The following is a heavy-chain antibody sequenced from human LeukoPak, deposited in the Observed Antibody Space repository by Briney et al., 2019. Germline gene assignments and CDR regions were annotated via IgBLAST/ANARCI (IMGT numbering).Heavy chain of an antibody. CDR3: ARSSVRDYFDY. Sequence: GGSLRLSCAASGFTFSSYAMHWVRQAPGKGLEYVSAISSNGGSTYYANSVKGRFTISRDNSKNTLYLQMGSLRAEDMAVYYCARSSVRDYFDYWGQGTLVTVSS. CDR2: ISSNGGST. V-gene: IGHV3-64*01. D-gene: IGHD5/OR15-5a*01. CDR1: GFTFSSYA. J-gene: IGHJ4*02.